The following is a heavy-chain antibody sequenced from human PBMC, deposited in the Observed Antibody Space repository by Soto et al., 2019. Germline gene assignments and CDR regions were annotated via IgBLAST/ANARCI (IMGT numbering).Heavy chain of an antibody. Sequence: SVKVSCKASGGTFSSYAISWVRQAPGQGLEWMGGIIPIFGTANYAQKFQGRVTITADKSTSTAYMELSSLRSEDTAVYYCASSLYSSGWKRSAAQYYYGMDVWGQGTTVTVSS. CDR1: GGTFSSYA. CDR2: IIPIFGTA. CDR3: ASSLYSSGWKRSAAQYYYGMDV. V-gene: IGHV1-69*06. J-gene: IGHJ6*02. D-gene: IGHD6-19*01.